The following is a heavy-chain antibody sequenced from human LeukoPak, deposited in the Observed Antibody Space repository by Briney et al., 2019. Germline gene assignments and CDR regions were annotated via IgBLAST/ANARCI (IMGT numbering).Heavy chain of an antibody. CDR3: ARARITGTLSEFDY. V-gene: IGHV4-4*07. Sequence: PSETLSLTRTVSGGSISSYYWSWIRQPAGKGLEWIGRIYTSGSTNYNPSLKSRVTISVDTSKNQFSLKLSSVTAADTAVYYCARARITGTLSEFDYWGQGTLVTVSS. CDR2: IYTSGST. J-gene: IGHJ4*02. D-gene: IGHD1-20*01. CDR1: GGSISSYY.